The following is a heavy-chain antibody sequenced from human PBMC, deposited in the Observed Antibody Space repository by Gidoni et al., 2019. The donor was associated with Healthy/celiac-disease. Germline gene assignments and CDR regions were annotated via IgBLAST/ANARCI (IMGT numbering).Heavy chain of an antibody. CDR3: ARHGGGGDYVMADY. Sequence: FNASTYYNPSLKSRVTISVDTSKNQFSLKLSSVTAADTAVYYCARHGGGGDYVMADYWGQGTLVTVSS. V-gene: IGHV4-39*01. CDR2: FNAST. D-gene: IGHD4-17*01. J-gene: IGHJ4*02.